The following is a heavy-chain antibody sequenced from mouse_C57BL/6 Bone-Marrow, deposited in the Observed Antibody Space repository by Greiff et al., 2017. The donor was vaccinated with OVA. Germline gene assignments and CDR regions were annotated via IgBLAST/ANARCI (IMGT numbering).Heavy chain of an antibody. V-gene: IGHV1-5*01. D-gene: IGHD2-1*01. CDR3: TRKPYGNHDY. Sequence: EVQLQSGTVLARPGASVKMSCKTSGYTFTSYWMHWVKQRPGQGLEWIGAIYPGNSDTSYNQKFKGKAKLTTVTSASTAYMELSRLTNEDTAVYYCTRKPYGNHDYGGQGTTLTVSS. CDR1: GYTFTSYW. CDR2: IYPGNSDT. J-gene: IGHJ2*01.